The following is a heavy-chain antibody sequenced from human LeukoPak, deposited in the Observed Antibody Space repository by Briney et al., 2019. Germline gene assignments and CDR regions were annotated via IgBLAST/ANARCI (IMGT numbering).Heavy chain of an antibody. D-gene: IGHD4-11*01. V-gene: IGHV3-33*01. J-gene: IGHJ4*01. CDR1: GFIFSHYG. Sequence: GGSLRLSCAASGFIFSHYGMRWVRQAPGKGLEWVAVIWSDGSNRFYAGSVKGPITISRDNYQHSMFLKMNSLRAEDTDMYYCSRDAQRGFDYSNSLQGWGQGILVTVSS. CDR2: IWSDGSNR. CDR3: SRDAQRGFDYSNSLQG.